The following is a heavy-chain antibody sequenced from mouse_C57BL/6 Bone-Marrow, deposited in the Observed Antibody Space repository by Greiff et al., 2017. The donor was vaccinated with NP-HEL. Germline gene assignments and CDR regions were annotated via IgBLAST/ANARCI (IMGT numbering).Heavy chain of an antibody. CDR2: IHPNSGST. Sequence: QVQLQQPGAELVKPGASVKLSCKASGYTFTSYWMHWVKQRPGQGLEWIGMIHPNSGSTNYNEKFKSKATLTVDKSSSTAYMQLSSLTSEDSAVYYCAGYYGSSYAWFAYWGQGTLGTVSA. V-gene: IGHV1-64*01. D-gene: IGHD1-1*01. CDR1: GYTFTSYW. J-gene: IGHJ3*01. CDR3: AGYYGSSYAWFAY.